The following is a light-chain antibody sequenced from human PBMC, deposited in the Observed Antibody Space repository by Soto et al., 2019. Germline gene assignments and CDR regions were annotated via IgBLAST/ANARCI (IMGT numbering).Light chain of an antibody. V-gene: IGKV1-5*03. CDR3: QQYNSYPVT. CDR1: QTISSW. Sequence: DIQMTQSPSTLSGSVGDRVTITCRASQTISSWFAWYQQKPGKAPKLLIYKASTLKSGVPSRFSGSGSGTEFTLTISSLQPDDFATYYCQQYNSYPVTFGQGTKVDIK. J-gene: IGKJ1*01. CDR2: KAS.